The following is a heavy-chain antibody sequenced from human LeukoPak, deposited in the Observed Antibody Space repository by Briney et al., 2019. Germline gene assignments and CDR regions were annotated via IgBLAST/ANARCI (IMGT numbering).Heavy chain of an antibody. Sequence: IFHTGSTNYKSSLRSRVTMSVDTSKNQFSLRLGSVTAADTAVYYCARHRTGSYPIDFDYWGQGILVTVSS. V-gene: IGHV4-59*08. CDR2: IFHTGST. J-gene: IGHJ4*02. CDR3: ARHRTGSYPIDFDY. D-gene: IGHD3-10*01.